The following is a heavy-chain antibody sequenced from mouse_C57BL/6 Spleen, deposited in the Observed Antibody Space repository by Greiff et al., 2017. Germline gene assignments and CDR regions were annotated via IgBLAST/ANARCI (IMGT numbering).Heavy chain of an antibody. CDR1: GYTFTSYW. Sequence: QVQLQQPGAELVKPGASVKLSCKASGYTFTSYWMHWVKQRPGRGLAWIGRIDPNRGGTKYNEKFKSKATLTVDKPSSTAYMQLSSLTSEDAAVYYCARWGGYYGDWYFDVWGTGTTVTVSS. J-gene: IGHJ1*03. CDR2: IDPNRGGT. D-gene: IGHD1-2*01. CDR3: ARWGGYYGDWYFDV. V-gene: IGHV1-72*01.